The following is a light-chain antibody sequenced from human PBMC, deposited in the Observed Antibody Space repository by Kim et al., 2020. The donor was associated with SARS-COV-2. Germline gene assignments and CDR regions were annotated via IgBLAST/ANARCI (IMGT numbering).Light chain of an antibody. CDR3: QNSASAPLT. V-gene: IGKV1-27*01. J-gene: IGKJ4*01. CDR2: NTS. Sequence: SASERGTGTTTCRVRQGVSKYLAWYQQRPGKVPKLLIFNTSTLQSGVPSRFSGSGSGTDFTLTISSLQPEDVATYYCQNSASAPLTFGGGTKLEIK. CDR1: QGVSKY.